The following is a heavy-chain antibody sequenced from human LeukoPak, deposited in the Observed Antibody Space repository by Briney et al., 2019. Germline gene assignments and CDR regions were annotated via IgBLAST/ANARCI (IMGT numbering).Heavy chain of an antibody. D-gene: IGHD2-15*01. V-gene: IGHV1-2*02. CDR1: GYTFTGYY. CDR2: INPNSGGT. J-gene: IGHJ6*04. CDR3: GSSIVDTLMDV. Sequence: ASVKLSCKASGYTFTGYYMPWVRQAPGQGLEGMGSINPNSGGTNYAQKFHGRVTMTSDTSISTAYMALSRLRSDDTAVYYCGSSIVDTLMDVWGKGTTVTVSS.